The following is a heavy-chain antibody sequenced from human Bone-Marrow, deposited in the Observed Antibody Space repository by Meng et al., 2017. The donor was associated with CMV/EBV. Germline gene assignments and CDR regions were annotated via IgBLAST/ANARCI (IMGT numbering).Heavy chain of an antibody. Sequence: GESLKISCAASGVNFAAYPINWVRQAPGKGLEWVAFISYDGNNKYYAHSVRGRFSVSRDNSKNTVYLQMDGLRVEDTAGDYCARDGDVLRFLEWSQIYAVDVWGQGTTVPVSS. CDR1: GVNFAAYP. CDR3: ARDGDVLRFLEWSQIYAVDV. D-gene: IGHD3-3*01. V-gene: IGHV3-30-3*01. CDR2: ISYDGNNK. J-gene: IGHJ6*02.